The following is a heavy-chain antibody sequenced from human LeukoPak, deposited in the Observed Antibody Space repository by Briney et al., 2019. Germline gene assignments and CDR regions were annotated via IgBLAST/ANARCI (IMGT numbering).Heavy chain of an antibody. D-gene: IGHD1-14*01. Sequence: SETLSLTCAVYGGSFSGYYWSWIRQPPGKGLEWIGEINHSGGTHYNPSLKSRVTISVDTSKNQFSLKLSSVTAADTAVYYCARDNPVLYDHYYYYGMDVWGQGTTVTVSS. J-gene: IGHJ6*02. V-gene: IGHV4-34*01. CDR2: INHSGGT. CDR3: ARDNPVLYDHYYYYGMDV. CDR1: GGSFSGYY.